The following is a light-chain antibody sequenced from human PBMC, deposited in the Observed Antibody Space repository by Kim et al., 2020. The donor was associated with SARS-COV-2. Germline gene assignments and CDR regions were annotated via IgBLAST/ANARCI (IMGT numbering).Light chain of an antibody. Sequence: INCQSSQSVLYSSNNKNYLAWYQQKPGQPPKLLIYWASTRESGVPDRFSGSGSGTDFTLTISSLQAEDVAVYYCQQYYSTPYTFGQGTKLEIK. CDR2: WAS. V-gene: IGKV4-1*01. J-gene: IGKJ2*01. CDR1: QSVLYSSNNKNY. CDR3: QQYYSTPYT.